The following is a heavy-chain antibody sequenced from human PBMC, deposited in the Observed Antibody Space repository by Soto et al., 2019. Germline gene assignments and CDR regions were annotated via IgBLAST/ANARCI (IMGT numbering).Heavy chain of an antibody. CDR3: ARVRYSSSSFDYYYYGMDV. D-gene: IGHD6-13*01. V-gene: IGHV6-1*01. CDR2: TYYRSKWYN. J-gene: IGHJ6*02. CDR1: GDSVSSNSAA. Sequence: ETLSLTCAISGDSVSSNSAAWNWIRQSPSRGLEWLGRTYYRSKWYNDYAVSVKSRITINPDTSKNQFSLQLNSVTPEDTAVYYCARVRYSSSSFDYYYYGMDVWGQGTTVTVSS.